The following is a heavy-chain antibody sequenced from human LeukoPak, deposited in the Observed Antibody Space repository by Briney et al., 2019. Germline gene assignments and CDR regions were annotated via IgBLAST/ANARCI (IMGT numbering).Heavy chain of an antibody. D-gene: IGHD5-12*01. V-gene: IGHV4-34*01. CDR3: ARRDSGYDSVWFDP. CDR2: INHSGST. J-gene: IGHJ5*02. Sequence: SETLSLTCAVYGGSFSGYYWNWIRQPPGKGLEWIGEINHSGSTNYNPSLKSRVTISVDTSKNQFSLKLNSVSAADTAVYYCARRDSGYDSVWFDPWGQGTLVTVSS. CDR1: GGSFSGYY.